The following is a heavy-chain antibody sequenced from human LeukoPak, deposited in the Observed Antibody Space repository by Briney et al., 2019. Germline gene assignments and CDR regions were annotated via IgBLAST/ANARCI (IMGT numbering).Heavy chain of an antibody. D-gene: IGHD5-18*01. CDR3: ARGGRGYSYGLDY. CDR1: GGSISSGSYY. Sequence: SETLSLTCTVSGGSISSGSYYWSWIRQPAGKGLEWIGRIYTSGSTNYNPSLKSRVTISVDTSKNQFSLKLSSVTAADTAVCYCARGGRGYSYGLDYWGQGTLVTVSS. CDR2: IYTSGST. V-gene: IGHV4-61*02. J-gene: IGHJ4*02.